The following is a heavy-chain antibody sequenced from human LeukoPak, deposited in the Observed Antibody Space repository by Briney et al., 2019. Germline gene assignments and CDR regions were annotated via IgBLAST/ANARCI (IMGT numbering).Heavy chain of an antibody. J-gene: IGHJ5*02. V-gene: IGHV3-7*01. CDR1: GFTFSSYW. CDR2: INQDGSEK. Sequence: GSLRLSCAASGFTFSSYWMSWVRQAPGKGLEWVANINQDGSEKYYVDSVKGRFTISRDNAKNSLYLQMNSLRAEDTAVYYCAREGCSGGSCYHNWFDPWGQGTLVTVSS. D-gene: IGHD2-15*01. CDR3: AREGCSGGSCYHNWFDP.